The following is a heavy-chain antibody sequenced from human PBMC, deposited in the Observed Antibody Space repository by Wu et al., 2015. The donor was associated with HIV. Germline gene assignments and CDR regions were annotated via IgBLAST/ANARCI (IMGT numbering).Heavy chain of an antibody. Sequence: EVKQPGASVRISCKASGYTFTVYHIHWVRQAPGQGLEWMGWISPKNGDTNYAQKFQGRVTMTRDTSISTAYMELSRVRPDDTAVYFCARSDYANYEFWSGYPDSWGQGTLITVSS. CDR1: GYTFTVYH. CDR2: ISPKNGDT. D-gene: IGHD3-3*01. J-gene: IGHJ4*02. V-gene: IGHV1-2*02. CDR3: ARSDYANYEFWSGYPDS.